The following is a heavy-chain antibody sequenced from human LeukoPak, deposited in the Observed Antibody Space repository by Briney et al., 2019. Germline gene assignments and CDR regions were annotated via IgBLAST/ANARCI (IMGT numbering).Heavy chain of an antibody. Sequence: GSLRLSCAASGFTFSNYWMSWVRQAPGKGLEWLANINQDGSQKYFVGSMKGRITVSRDNSKNTLYLQMNSLRAEDTAVYYCAKPRSYSFDLTFDYWGQGTLVTVSS. CDR2: INQDGSQK. V-gene: IGHV3-7*03. CDR1: GFTFSNYW. J-gene: IGHJ4*02. D-gene: IGHD1-26*01. CDR3: AKPRSYSFDLTFDY.